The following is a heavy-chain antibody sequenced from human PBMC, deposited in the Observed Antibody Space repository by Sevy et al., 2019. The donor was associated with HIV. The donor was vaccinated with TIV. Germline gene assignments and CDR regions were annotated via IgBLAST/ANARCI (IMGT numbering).Heavy chain of an antibody. CDR2: ISAYNGNT. V-gene: IGHV1-18*04. CDR1: GYTFTRYG. D-gene: IGHD2-15*01. Sequence: ASVKVSCKASGYTFTRYGISWVRQAPGQGLEWMGWISAYNGNTHYAQKLQGRVTMTTDTSTSTVYMELRSLRSDDTAIYYCARGKYCAGGSCYVDYMDVWRKGTPVTVSS. J-gene: IGHJ6*03. CDR3: ARGKYCAGGSCYVDYMDV.